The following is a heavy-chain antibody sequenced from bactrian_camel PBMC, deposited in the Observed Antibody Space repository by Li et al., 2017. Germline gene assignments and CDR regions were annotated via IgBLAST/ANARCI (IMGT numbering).Heavy chain of an antibody. CDR3: VSDYTYSGSWCRLPAATSNFRY. D-gene: IGHD2*01. V-gene: IGHV3S42*01. Sequence: VQLVESGGDSVQTGGSLGLSCDYAPTTFCMGWFRQVPGKEREGLAMIRSDAGHGDPTYTDSVKGRFTISKDISRNRLFLQMNSLKPEDTAMYYCVSDYTYSGSWCRLPAATSNFRYWGQGTQVTVS. CDR2: IRSDAGHGDP. J-gene: IGHJ6*01. CDR1: PTTFC.